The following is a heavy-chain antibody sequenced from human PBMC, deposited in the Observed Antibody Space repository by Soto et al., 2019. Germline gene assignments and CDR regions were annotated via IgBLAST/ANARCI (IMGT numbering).Heavy chain of an antibody. CDR1: GYTFTNYA. D-gene: IGHD3-10*01. J-gene: IGHJ5*02. V-gene: IGHV1-3*05. CDR3: AIGFRLWLDP. CDR2: INAGNGNT. Sequence: QVQLVQSGAEEKKPGASVKVSCKASGYTFTNYAMPWVRQAPGQRLEWMGWINAGNGNTKHSQKFQGRVTITRHTSASTAYMELSSLRSEDTAVYYCAIGFRLWLDPWGQGTLVTVSS.